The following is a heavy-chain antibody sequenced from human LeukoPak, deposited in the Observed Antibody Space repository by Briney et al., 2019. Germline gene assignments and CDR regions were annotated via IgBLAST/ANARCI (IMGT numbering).Heavy chain of an antibody. J-gene: IGHJ4*02. Sequence: SVKVSCKASGGTFSSYAISWVRQAPGQGLEWMGRIIPIFGTANYAQKFQGRVTITTDESTSTAYMELSSLRSDDTAVYYCARGSNSGSYYYFDYWGQGTLVTVSS. V-gene: IGHV1-69*05. CDR2: IIPIFGTA. D-gene: IGHD1-26*01. CDR3: ARGSNSGSYYYFDY. CDR1: GGTFSSYA.